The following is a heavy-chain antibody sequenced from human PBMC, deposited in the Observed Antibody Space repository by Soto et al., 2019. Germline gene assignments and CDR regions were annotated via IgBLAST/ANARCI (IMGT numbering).Heavy chain of an antibody. Sequence: VQLVESGGGLIQPGGSLRLSCAASGFTVSSNYMSWVRQAPGKGLEWVSVIYSGGSTYYADSVKGRFTISRDNSKNTVHLQMNSLRAEDTAVYYCAREWELPNYYGMDVWGQGTTVTVSS. J-gene: IGHJ6*02. CDR1: GFTVSSNY. CDR2: IYSGGST. D-gene: IGHD1-26*01. V-gene: IGHV3-53*01. CDR3: AREWELPNYYGMDV.